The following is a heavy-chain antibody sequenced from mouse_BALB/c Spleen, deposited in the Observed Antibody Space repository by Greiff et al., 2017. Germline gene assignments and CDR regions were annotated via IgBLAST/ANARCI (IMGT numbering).Heavy chain of an antibody. CDR3: ARDYYGSSYEDY. D-gene: IGHD1-1*01. Sequence: QVQLQQSGAELAKPGASVKMSCKASGYTFTSYWMHWVKQRPGQGLEWIGYINPSTGYTEYNQKFKDKATLTADKSSSTAYMQLSSLTSEDSAVYYCARDYYGSSYEDYWGQGTTLTVSS. V-gene: IGHV1-7*01. J-gene: IGHJ2*01. CDR2: INPSTGYT. CDR1: GYTFTSYW.